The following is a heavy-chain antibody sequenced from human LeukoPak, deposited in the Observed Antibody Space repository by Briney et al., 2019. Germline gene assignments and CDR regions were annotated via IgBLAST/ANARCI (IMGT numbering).Heavy chain of an antibody. Sequence: PSETLSLTCTVSGGSISSYYWSWIRQPPGKGLEWIGYIYYSGSTNYNPSLKSRVTISVDTSKNQFSLKLSSVTAADTAVYYCARVKVGGYYFGYWGQGTLVTVSS. V-gene: IGHV4-59*01. J-gene: IGHJ4*02. CDR2: IYYSGST. CDR1: GGSISSYY. CDR3: ARVKVGGYYFGY. D-gene: IGHD3-16*01.